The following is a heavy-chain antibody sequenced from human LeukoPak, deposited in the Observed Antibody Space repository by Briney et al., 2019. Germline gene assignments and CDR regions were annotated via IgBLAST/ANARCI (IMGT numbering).Heavy chain of an antibody. CDR3: ARDQSPDH. V-gene: IGHV3-21*01. CDR2: ISGSSSYI. Sequence: GGSLRLSCAASGFTFSSYSMNWVRQAPGKGLEWLSSISGSSSYIFYADSVKGRFTISRDNAKNSLYLQMSSLRAEDTAIYYCARDQSPDHWGQGTLVTVSS. CDR1: GFTFSSYS. J-gene: IGHJ4*02.